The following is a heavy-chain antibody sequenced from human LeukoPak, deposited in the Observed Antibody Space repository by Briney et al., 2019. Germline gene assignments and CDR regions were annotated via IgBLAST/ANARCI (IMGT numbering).Heavy chain of an antibody. J-gene: IGHJ5*02. CDR3: AKGGRDTGGNWFDP. V-gene: IGHV3-23*01. CDR2: ISGSGGNT. Sequence: GESLRLSCAASGFTFSNYAMTWVRQAPGKGLEWVSGISGSGGNTYYADSVKGRFTISRDNSKKTLHLQMNSLRAEDTAVYYCAKGGRDTGGNWFDPWGQGTLVTLAS. CDR1: GFTFSNYA. D-gene: IGHD2-8*02.